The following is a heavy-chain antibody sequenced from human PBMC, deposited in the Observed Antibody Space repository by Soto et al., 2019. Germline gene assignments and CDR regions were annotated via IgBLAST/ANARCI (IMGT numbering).Heavy chain of an antibody. J-gene: IGHJ3*02. V-gene: IGHV4-39*01. Sequence: SETLSLTCTVSGGSISSSSYYWGWIRQPPGKGLEWIGSIYYSGSTYYNPSLKSRVTISVDTSKNQFSLKLSSVTAADTAVYYCARPSTIFGAFDIWGQGTMVTVSS. CDR2: IYYSGST. CDR1: GGSISSSSYY. CDR3: ARPSTIFGAFDI. D-gene: IGHD3-3*01.